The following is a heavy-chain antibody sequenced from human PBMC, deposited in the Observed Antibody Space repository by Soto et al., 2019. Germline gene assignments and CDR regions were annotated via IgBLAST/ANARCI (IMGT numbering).Heavy chain of an antibody. J-gene: IGHJ4*02. CDR3: ARDHSVS. CDR1: GFTFSSYA. V-gene: IGHV3-30-3*01. D-gene: IGHD1-26*01. CDR2: ISYDGSNK. Sequence: QVQLVESGGGVVQPGRSLRLSCAASGFTFSSYAMHWVRQAPGKGLEWVAVISYDGSNKYYADSVKGRFTISRDNSKNTLYLQMNSLRAEDTAVYYCARDHSVSWGQGTLVTVSS.